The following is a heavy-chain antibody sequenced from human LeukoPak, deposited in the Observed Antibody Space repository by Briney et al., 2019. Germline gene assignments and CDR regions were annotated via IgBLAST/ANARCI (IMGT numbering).Heavy chain of an antibody. CDR3: ARGVFGELEKLMFQH. D-gene: IGHD3-10*02. Sequence: ASVKVSCKAPGYTFTSYYIHWVRQAPGQGLGWMGIINPSGGSTSYPQKFQDRVTMTRDTSTSTVYMELSSLKSDDTAIYYCARGVFGELEKLMFQHWGQGTLVTVSS. CDR2: INPSGGST. CDR1: GYTFTSYY. J-gene: IGHJ1*01. V-gene: IGHV1-46*01.